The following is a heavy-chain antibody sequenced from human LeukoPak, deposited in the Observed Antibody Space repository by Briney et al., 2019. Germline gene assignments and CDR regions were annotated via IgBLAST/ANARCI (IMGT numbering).Heavy chain of an antibody. V-gene: IGHV1-69*13. CDR3: ARGVRYYYDSSGYYMDV. D-gene: IGHD3-22*01. Sequence: SVKVSCKASGYTFTSYDISWVRQAPGQGLEWMGGIIPIFGTANYAQKFQGRVTITADESTSTAYMELSSLRSEDTAVYYCARGVRYYYDSSGYYMDVWGKGTTVTISS. CDR1: GYTFTSYD. CDR2: IIPIFGTA. J-gene: IGHJ6*03.